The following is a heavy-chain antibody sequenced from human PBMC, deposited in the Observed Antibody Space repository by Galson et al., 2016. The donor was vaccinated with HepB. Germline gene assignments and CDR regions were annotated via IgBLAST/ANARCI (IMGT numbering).Heavy chain of an antibody. V-gene: IGHV4-61*01. D-gene: IGHD3-10*01. J-gene: IGHJ4*02. CDR3: ARIVLWFGDLYYFDC. Sequence: SETLSLTCTVSGGSVSSGNDYWIWIRQPPGKGLEWIGNIHYTGSTTYNPSLKSRVSMSVDTSKNQFSLKVNSVTAADTAVYYCARIVLWFGDLYYFDCWGQGTLVTVSS. CDR1: GGSVSSGNDY. CDR2: IHYTGST.